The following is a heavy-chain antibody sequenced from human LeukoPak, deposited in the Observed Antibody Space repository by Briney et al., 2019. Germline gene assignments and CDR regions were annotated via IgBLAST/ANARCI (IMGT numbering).Heavy chain of an antibody. CDR2: IYYSGST. D-gene: IGHD3-22*01. J-gene: IGHJ2*01. V-gene: IGHV4-59*01. CDR3: ARVGRVTMIVLVKPNWYFDL. Sequence: KPSETLSLTCTVSGGSISSYYWSWIRQPPGKGLEWIGYIYYSGSTNYNPSLKSRVTISVDTSENQFSLKLSPVTAADTAVYYCARVGRVTMIVLVKPNWYFDLWGRGTLVTVSS. CDR1: GGSISSYY.